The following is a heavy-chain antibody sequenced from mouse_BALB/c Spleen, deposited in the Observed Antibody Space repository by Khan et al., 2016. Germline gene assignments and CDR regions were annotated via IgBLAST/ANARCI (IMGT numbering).Heavy chain of an antibody. D-gene: IGHD1-1*01. CDR2: IYPSDSYT. CDR1: GYIFTSYW. J-gene: IGHJ2*01. Sequence: QVQLQQSGAELVRPGASVKLSCKASGYIFTSYWLNWVKLRPGPGLEWIGHIYPSDSYTNYNQKFKDKAALTVDKSSSTAYMQLSSPTSEDSAGFCCTRSGGRFYDYGGQGTTLTISS. V-gene: IGHV1-69*02. CDR3: TRSGGRFYDY.